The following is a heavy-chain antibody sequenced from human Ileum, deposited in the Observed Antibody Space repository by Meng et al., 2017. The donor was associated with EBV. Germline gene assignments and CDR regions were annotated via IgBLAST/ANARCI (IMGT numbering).Heavy chain of an antibody. D-gene: IGHD3-10*01. CDR3: ARSSPIVRGLDY. V-gene: IGHV4-4*01. Sequence: QVQLEGAGPGLVKPAGTLCLTCAASGDSVSGCDRWRWVRQPPGKGLEWIGEVYHDGATNYQPSLKSRVTISLDKSKNEVNLHLNSLTAADTAVYFCARSSPIVRGLDYWGQGTLVTVSS. J-gene: IGHJ4*02. CDR2: VYHDGAT. CDR1: GDSVSGCDR.